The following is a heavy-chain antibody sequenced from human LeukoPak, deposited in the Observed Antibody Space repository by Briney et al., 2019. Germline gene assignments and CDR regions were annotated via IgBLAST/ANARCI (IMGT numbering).Heavy chain of an antibody. V-gene: IGHV1-3*01. J-gene: IGHJ6*02. Sequence: GASVKVSCKASGYTFTSYAMHWVRQAPGQRLEWMGWINAGNGNTKYSQKFQGRVTITRDTSVSTAYMELSSLRSEDTAVYYCARDPPAGGMDVWGQGTTVTVSS. CDR3: ARDPPAGGMDV. CDR2: INAGNGNT. CDR1: GYTFTSYA.